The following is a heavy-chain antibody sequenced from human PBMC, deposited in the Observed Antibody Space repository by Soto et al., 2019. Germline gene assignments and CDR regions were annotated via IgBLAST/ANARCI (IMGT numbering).Heavy chain of an antibody. Sequence: QLQLQESGSGLVKPSQTLSLTCAVSGGSISSGNSYAWSWLRQPPGKGLEWIGSISHTGRTSYNPSLKGRVTMSVDKSKNPVSLKLSSVTAADMAVYYCARAVAPYLGTWFDPWGQGSLVIVSS. V-gene: IGHV4-30-2*01. CDR3: ARAVAPYLGTWFDP. J-gene: IGHJ5*02. CDR1: GGSISSGNSYA. CDR2: ISHTGRT. D-gene: IGHD3-16*01.